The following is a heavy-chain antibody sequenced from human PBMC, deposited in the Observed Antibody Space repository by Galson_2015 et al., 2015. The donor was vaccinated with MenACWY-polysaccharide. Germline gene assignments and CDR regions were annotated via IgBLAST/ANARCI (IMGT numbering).Heavy chain of an antibody. CDR3: ARLQSKYLDV. V-gene: IGHV3-23*01. D-gene: IGHD4-11*01. J-gene: IGHJ6*01. CDR2: IGGSGSNT. CDR1: GFTFSNYA. Sequence: SLRLSCAASGFTFSNYAMSWVRQAPGKGLEWVSTIGGSGSNTHYADSVKGRFTISRDNSKNMAYLQMNSLRAEDMALYYCARLQSKYLDV.